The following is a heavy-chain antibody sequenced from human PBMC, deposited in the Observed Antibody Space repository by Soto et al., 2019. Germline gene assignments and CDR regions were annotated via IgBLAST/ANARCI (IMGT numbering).Heavy chain of an antibody. J-gene: IGHJ6*02. CDR2: ISSSSSTI. Sequence: ASGFTFSSYSMNWVRQAPGKGLEWVSYISSSSSTIYYADSVKGRFTISRDNAKNSLYLQMNSLRDEDTAVYYCARESQYYYYYYGMDVWGQGTTVTVSS. CDR1: GFTFSSYS. CDR3: ARESQYYYYYYGMDV. V-gene: IGHV3-48*02.